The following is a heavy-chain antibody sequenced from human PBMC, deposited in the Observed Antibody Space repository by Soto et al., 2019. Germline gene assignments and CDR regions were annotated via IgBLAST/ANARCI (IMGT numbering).Heavy chain of an antibody. V-gene: IGHV4-59*01. J-gene: IGHJ6*02. CDR1: GGSISSYY. CDR3: ARAEWEEMSLGMDV. CDR2: IYYSGST. Sequence: SLTCTVSGGSISSYYWSWIRQPPGKGLEWIGYIYYSGSTSYNPSLKSRVTISVDTSKNQFSLKLSSVTAADTAVYYCARAEWEEMSLGMDVWGQGTTVTVSS. D-gene: IGHD1-26*01.